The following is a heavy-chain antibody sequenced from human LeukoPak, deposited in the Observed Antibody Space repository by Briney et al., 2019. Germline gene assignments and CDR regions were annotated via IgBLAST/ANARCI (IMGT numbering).Heavy chain of an antibody. CDR2: ISSSGETI. D-gene: IGHD1-1*01. Sequence: TGGSLRLPCAASGFTFSDSYMSWIRQSPGKGLEWISYISSSGETIYYADSMKGRFTISRDNAKNSLYLHINSLSAEDTAVHYCARNLPVRNDGWPLFDYWGQGTLVTVSS. CDR3: ARNLPVRNDGWPLFDY. V-gene: IGHV3-11*01. J-gene: IGHJ4*02. CDR1: GFTFSDSY.